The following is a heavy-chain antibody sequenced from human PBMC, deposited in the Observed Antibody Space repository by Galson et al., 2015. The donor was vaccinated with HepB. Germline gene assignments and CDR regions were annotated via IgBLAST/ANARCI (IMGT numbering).Heavy chain of an antibody. CDR2: ISYDGSNK. Sequence: SLRLSCAASGFTFSSYGMHWVRQAPGKGLEWVPVISYDGSNKYYADSVKGRFTISRDNSKNTLYLQMNSLRAEDTAVYYCAKDFRPCDHYYDSSGYQDYWGQGPLVTVSS. J-gene: IGHJ4*02. CDR3: AKDFRPCDHYYDSSGYQDY. V-gene: IGHV3-30*18. CDR1: GFTFSSYG. D-gene: IGHD3-22*01.